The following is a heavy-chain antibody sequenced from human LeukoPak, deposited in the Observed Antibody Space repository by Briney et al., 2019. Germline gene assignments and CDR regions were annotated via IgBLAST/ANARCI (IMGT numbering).Heavy chain of an antibody. CDR3: ARWRTALDS. V-gene: IGHV3-30*03. Sequence: GRSLRLSCTASGYIFSDHGMHWVRQAPGKGLQWVAFISYDGTTQYYADSVRGRVTGSRDNSKNTVYLQMNSLRPDDTAVYYCARWRTALDSWGQGTLVTVTS. J-gene: IGHJ4*02. CDR1: GYIFSDHG. D-gene: IGHD1-1*01. CDR2: ISYDGTTQ.